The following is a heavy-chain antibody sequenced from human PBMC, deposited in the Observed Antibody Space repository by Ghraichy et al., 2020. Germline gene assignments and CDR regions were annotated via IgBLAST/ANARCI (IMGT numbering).Heavy chain of an antibody. J-gene: IGHJ6*02. Sequence: SETLSLTCAVYGGSFSGYYWSWIRQPPGKGLEWIGEINHSGSTNYNPSLKSRVTISVDTSKNQFSLKLSSVTAADTAVYYCARPIDSGSAEGYYYYYGMDVWGQGTTVTVSS. V-gene: IGHV4-34*01. CDR3: ARPIDSGSAEGYYYYYGMDV. CDR2: INHSGST. CDR1: GGSFSGYY. D-gene: IGHD1-26*01.